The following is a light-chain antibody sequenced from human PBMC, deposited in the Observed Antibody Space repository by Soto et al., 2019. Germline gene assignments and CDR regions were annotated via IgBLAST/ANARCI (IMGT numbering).Light chain of an antibody. V-gene: IGLV1-51*01. CDR3: GTWDSSLSVWV. Sequence: QSVLTQPPSVSAAPGPKVTMSCSGSSSNIGNNYVSWYQQLPGTAPKLLIYDNNKRPSGIPDRFSGSKSGTSATLGITGLQTGDEADYYCGTWDSSLSVWVFGGGTKLTVL. CDR2: DNN. J-gene: IGLJ3*02. CDR1: SSNIGNNY.